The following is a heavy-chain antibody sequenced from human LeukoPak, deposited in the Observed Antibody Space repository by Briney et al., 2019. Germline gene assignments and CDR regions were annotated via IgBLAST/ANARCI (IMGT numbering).Heavy chain of an antibody. Sequence: GGPLRLSCAASGFTFSSYAMHWVRQAPGKGLEWVAVISYDGSNKYYADSVKGRFTISRDNSKNTLYLQMNSLRAEDTAVYYCARGIAAVDYFDYWGQGTLVTVSS. CDR2: ISYDGSNK. V-gene: IGHV3-30*04. CDR1: GFTFSSYA. D-gene: IGHD6-6*01. J-gene: IGHJ4*02. CDR3: ARGIAAVDYFDY.